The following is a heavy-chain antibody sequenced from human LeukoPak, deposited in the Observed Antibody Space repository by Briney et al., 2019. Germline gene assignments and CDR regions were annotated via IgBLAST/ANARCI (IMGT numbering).Heavy chain of an antibody. Sequence: SETLSLTCTVSAGSICCSRYFWRWIRQPPGKWLEWSGIIYYRGSTYYLPSRMTRATKSVDTSNNQSSMKLRSGTAADPAVSYSAKGRSRMVVVITPNFDYWGQGTLVTVSS. V-gene: IGHV4-39*01. CDR3: AKGRSRMVVVITPNFDY. D-gene: IGHD3-22*01. CDR1: AGSICCSRYF. J-gene: IGHJ4*02. CDR2: IYYRGST.